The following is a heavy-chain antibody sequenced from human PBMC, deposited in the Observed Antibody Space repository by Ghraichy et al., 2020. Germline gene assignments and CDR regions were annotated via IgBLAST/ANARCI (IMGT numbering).Heavy chain of an antibody. CDR1: GGTFSSYA. D-gene: IGHD3-3*01. Sequence: SVKVSCKASGGTFSSYAISWVRQAPGQGLEWMGRIIPILGIANYAQKFQGRVTITADKSTSTAYMELSSLRSEDTAVYYCASIVVIKPDDAFDIWGQGTIVTVSS. J-gene: IGHJ3*02. CDR3: ASIVVIKPDDAFDI. V-gene: IGHV1-69*04. CDR2: IIPILGIA.